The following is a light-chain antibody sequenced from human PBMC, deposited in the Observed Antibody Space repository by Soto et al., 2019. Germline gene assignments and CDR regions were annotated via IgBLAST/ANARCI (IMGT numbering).Light chain of an antibody. CDR2: RAS. CDR3: QHYNFWPHS. Sequence: EVVMRQSPATLSVSPGEGATLSCRASQSVSSSYLAWYQQKPGQAPRLLIYRASIRATGVPARFSGSGSGTEFTLTISGLQSEDVSIYFCQHYNFWPHSFGQGTKVDIK. V-gene: IGKV3-15*01. J-gene: IGKJ2*01. CDR1: QSVSSSY.